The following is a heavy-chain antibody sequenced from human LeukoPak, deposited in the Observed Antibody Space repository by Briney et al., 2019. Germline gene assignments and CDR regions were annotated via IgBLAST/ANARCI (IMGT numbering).Heavy chain of an antibody. CDR3: ARDLASHADRGYGTYYYGMDV. Sequence: GASVKVSCKASGYTFTGYYMHWVRQAPGQGLEWMGWINPNSGGTNYAQKLQGRVTMTTDTSTSTAYMELRSLRSDDTAVYYCARDLASHADRGYGTYYYGMDVWGQGTTVTVSS. D-gene: IGHD5-12*01. V-gene: IGHV1-2*02. CDR1: GYTFTGYY. J-gene: IGHJ6*02. CDR2: INPNSGGT.